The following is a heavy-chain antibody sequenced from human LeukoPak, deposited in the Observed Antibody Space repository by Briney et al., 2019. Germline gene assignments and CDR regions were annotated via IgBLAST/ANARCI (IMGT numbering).Heavy chain of an antibody. CDR3: VKVNSNYFDY. V-gene: IGHV3-33*06. J-gene: IGHJ4*02. CDR1: GFTFRSYA. CDR2: IWIDGSDK. Sequence: ESGRSLRLSCTASGFTFRSYAMHWVRQAPGKGLEWVAVIWIDGSDKYYRESVQGRFTISRDNSMNTLFLQMSSLRAEDTALYYCVKVNSNYFDYWGQGTLVTVSS. D-gene: IGHD4-11*01.